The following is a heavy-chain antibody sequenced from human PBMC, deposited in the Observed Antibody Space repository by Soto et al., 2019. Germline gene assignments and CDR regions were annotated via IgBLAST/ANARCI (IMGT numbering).Heavy chain of an antibody. CDR1: GYTLTSYG. CDR3: ARVGSSGWYLNFDY. Sequence: ASVKVSCKASGYTLTSYGISWVRQAPGQGLEWMGLISAYNANTNYAQKLQGRVSMTTDTSTSTAYMELRSLRSDDTAVYYCARVGSSGWYLNFDYWGQGTLVTSPQ. J-gene: IGHJ4*02. D-gene: IGHD6-13*01. CDR2: ISAYNANT. V-gene: IGHV1-18*04.